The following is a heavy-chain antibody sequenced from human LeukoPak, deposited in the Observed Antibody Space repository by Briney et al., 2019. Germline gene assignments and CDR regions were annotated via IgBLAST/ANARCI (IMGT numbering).Heavy chain of an antibody. CDR1: GFTFENYW. CDR2: IKQDGSVE. V-gene: IGHV3-7*01. J-gene: IGHJ4*02. Sequence: GGSLRLSCAASGFTFENYWMSWVRQVPRKGPEWVANIKQDGSVEHYLDSVKGRFTISRDNAKNSLFLQMNSLIAEDTAVYYCARWAGVTDQWGQGTLVTVSS. D-gene: IGHD5-18*01. CDR3: ARWAGVTDQ.